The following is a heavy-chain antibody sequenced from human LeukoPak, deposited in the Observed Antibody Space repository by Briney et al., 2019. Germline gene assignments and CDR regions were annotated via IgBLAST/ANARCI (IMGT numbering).Heavy chain of an antibody. V-gene: IGHV4-31*03. CDR1: GGSISSGGYY. Sequence: SETLSLTCTVSGGSISSGGYYGSWIRQHPGKGLEWIGYIYYSGSTYYNPSLKSRVTISVDTSKNQFSLKLSSVTAADTAVYYCARDTAMAPQAYYYYYGMDVWGQGTTVTVSS. J-gene: IGHJ6*02. CDR3: ARDTAMAPQAYYYYYGMDV. D-gene: IGHD5-18*01. CDR2: IYYSGST.